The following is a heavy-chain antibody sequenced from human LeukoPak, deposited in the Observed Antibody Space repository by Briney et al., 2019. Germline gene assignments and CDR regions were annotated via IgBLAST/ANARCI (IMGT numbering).Heavy chain of an antibody. Sequence: SETLSHTCTVSGGSISSYYWSWIRQPAGKGLEWIGRIYTSGSTNYNPSLKSRVTMSVDTSKNQFSLKLSSVTAADTAVYYCASTLYSYGTDYFDYWGQGTLVTVSS. CDR3: ASTLYSYGTDYFDY. J-gene: IGHJ4*02. CDR1: GGSISSYY. D-gene: IGHD5-18*01. V-gene: IGHV4-4*07. CDR2: IYTSGST.